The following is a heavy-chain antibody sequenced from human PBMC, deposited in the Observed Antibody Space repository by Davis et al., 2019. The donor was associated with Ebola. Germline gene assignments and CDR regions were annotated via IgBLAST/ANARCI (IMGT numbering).Heavy chain of an antibody. J-gene: IGHJ5*02. CDR3: ARHRERGIFGVAASYWFDP. CDR1: GSTFTSYW. V-gene: IGHV5-51*01. CDR2: IYPDHSDT. D-gene: IGHD3-3*01. Sequence: GGSLRLSCKGSGSTFTSYWIGRVRQLPGKSLEWMGIIYPDHSDTRYSPSFQGQVTISADKSISTAYLQWSSLKDSDTAMYYCARHRERGIFGVAASYWFDPWGQGTLVTVSS.